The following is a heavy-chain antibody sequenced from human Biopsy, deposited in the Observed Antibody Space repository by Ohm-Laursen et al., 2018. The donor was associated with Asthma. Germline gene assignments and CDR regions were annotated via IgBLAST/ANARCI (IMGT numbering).Heavy chain of an antibody. Sequence: SPVKVSCKTSGYTFNSAGITWVRQAPGQGLEWMGWISVYNGNTKVAQKLQDRVTMITDTSTSTAYMELRSLRSDDTAVYFCARAVDYSHYYGIDVWGQGTTVTIS. V-gene: IGHV1-18*01. D-gene: IGHD3-10*01. CDR1: GYTFNSAG. CDR2: ISVYNGNT. J-gene: IGHJ6*02. CDR3: ARAVDYSHYYGIDV.